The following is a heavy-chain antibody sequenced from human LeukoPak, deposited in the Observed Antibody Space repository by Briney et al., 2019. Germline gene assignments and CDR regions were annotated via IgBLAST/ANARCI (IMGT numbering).Heavy chain of an antibody. Sequence: GESLRLSCAASGFTLSSYEMNWVRQAPGKGLERVSYISSSGSTIYYADTVKGRFTISRDNAKNTLNLQMNSVRAEDTAVYYCARDLGQYYDTSDNWFDPWGQGTLVTVSS. CDR2: ISSSGSTI. J-gene: IGHJ5*02. CDR3: ARDLGQYYDTSDNWFDP. V-gene: IGHV3-48*03. D-gene: IGHD3-22*01. CDR1: GFTLSSYE.